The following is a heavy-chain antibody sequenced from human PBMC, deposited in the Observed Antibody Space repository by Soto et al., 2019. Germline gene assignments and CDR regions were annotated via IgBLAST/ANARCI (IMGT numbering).Heavy chain of an antibody. J-gene: IGHJ5*02. CDR1: GGTFSSYA. D-gene: IGHD3-22*01. V-gene: IGHV1-69*04. CDR2: IIPILGIA. CDR3: ARERPEVFYYDSSGTRGFDP. Sequence: GASVKVSCKASGGTFSSYAISWVRQAPGQGLEWMGRIIPILGIANYAQKFQGRVTITADKSTSTAYMELSSLRSEDTAVYYCARERPEVFYYDSSGTRGFDPWGQGTLVTVSS.